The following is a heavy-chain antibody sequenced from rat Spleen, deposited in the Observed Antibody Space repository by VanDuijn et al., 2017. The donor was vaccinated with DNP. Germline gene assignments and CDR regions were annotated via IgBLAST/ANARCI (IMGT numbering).Heavy chain of an antibody. D-gene: IGHD1-7*01. CDR2: ITNTGGTT. Sequence: EVHLVESGGGLVQPGRSLKLPCVASGFTFNNYWMTWIRQAPGKGLEWVASITNTGGTTYYPDSVKGRFIISRDNAKSTLYLQMNSLRSEDTATYYCTRDGPPYYGVPFDYWGQGVMVTVSS. J-gene: IGHJ2*01. V-gene: IGHV5-31*01. CDR3: TRDGPPYYGVPFDY. CDR1: GFTFNNYW.